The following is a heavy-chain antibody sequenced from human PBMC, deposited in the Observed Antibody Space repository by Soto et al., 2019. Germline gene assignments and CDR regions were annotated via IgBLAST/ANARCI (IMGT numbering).Heavy chain of an antibody. D-gene: IGHD1-1*01. V-gene: IGHV1-69*13. J-gene: IGHJ6*02. CDR1: GGTFSSYA. Sequence: ASVKVSCKASGGTFSSYAISWVRQAPGQGLEWMGGIIPIFGTANYAQKFQGRVTITADESTSTAYMELSSLRSEDTAVYYCARVGPTTGTTNYYYYGMDVWGQGTTVTVSS. CDR3: ARVGPTTGTTNYYYYGMDV. CDR2: IIPIFGTA.